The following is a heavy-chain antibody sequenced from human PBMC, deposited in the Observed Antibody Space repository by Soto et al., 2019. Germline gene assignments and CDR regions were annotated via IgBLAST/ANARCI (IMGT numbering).Heavy chain of an antibody. CDR1: GYTFASYG. Sequence: QVQLVQSGAEVKKPGASVKVSCKASGYTFASYGISWVRQAPGQGLEWMGWISAYNGNTNYAQKLQGRVTMTTDTSTNTGYMELRSLRSDDTAVYYCARDRRYDYVWGSPRFDPWGQGTLVTVSS. CDR2: ISAYNGNT. D-gene: IGHD3-16*01. J-gene: IGHJ5*02. V-gene: IGHV1-18*01. CDR3: ARDRRYDYVWGSPRFDP.